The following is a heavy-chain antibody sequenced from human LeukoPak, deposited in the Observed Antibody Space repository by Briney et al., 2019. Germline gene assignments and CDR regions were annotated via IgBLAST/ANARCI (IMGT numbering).Heavy chain of an antibody. CDR1: GFAVSSNY. J-gene: IGHJ4*02. V-gene: IGHV3-66*01. Sequence: PGGSLRLSCAASGFAVSSNYMNWVRQAPGKGLEWLSVFYSGGSTAYADSVKGRFTMARDNSQNTLYLQMNSLRAEDTAVYYCARGRGYSGYDESYPFDYWGQGTLVTVSS. CDR3: ARGRGYSGYDESYPFDY. D-gene: IGHD5-12*01. CDR2: FYSGGST.